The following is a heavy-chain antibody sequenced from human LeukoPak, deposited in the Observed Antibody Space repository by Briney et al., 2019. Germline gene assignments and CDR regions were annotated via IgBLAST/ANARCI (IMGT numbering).Heavy chain of an antibody. V-gene: IGHV1-69*01. Sequence: SVKVSRKASGGTFSRYAISWVRQAPGQGLEWMGGIIPIFGTANYAQKFQGRVTITADESTSTAYMELSSLRSEDTAVYYCATKPLGYCSSTSCSGLYYYYYMDVWGKGTTVTVSS. D-gene: IGHD2-2*01. CDR3: ATKPLGYCSSTSCSGLYYYYYMDV. J-gene: IGHJ6*03. CDR2: IIPIFGTA. CDR1: GGTFSRYA.